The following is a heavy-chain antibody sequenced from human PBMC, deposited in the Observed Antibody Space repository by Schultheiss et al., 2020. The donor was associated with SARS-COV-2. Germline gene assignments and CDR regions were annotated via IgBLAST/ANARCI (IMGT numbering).Heavy chain of an antibody. D-gene: IGHD1-26*01. CDR1: GFTFSDYY. CDR2: ISSSGSTI. CDR3: ATDRVGPTTDFDH. V-gene: IGHV3-11*04. Sequence: GGSLRLSCAASGFTFSDYYMSWIRQAPGKGLEWVSYISSSGSTIYYADSVKGRFTISRDNSKNTLYLQMNSLRAEDTAVYFCATDRVGPTTDFDHWGQGTLVTVSS. J-gene: IGHJ4*02.